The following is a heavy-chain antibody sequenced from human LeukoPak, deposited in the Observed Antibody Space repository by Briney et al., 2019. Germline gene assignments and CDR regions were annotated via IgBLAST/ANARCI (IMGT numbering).Heavy chain of an antibody. CDR3: TRDGLSLTNARFDP. J-gene: IGHJ5*02. D-gene: IGHD3-3*01. CDR2: ISGSATST. V-gene: IGHV3-11*01. Sequence: GGSLRLSCAASGFSFSDYYMTWIRQAPGKGLEWLAFISGSATSTYYAPSVKGRFTISRDNAQNSLYLQMNSLRAEDTAVYYCTRDGLSLTNARFDPWGPGTLVTVSS. CDR1: GFSFSDYY.